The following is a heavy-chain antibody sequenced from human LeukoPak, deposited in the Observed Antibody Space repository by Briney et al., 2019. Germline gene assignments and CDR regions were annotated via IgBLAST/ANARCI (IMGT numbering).Heavy chain of an antibody. D-gene: IGHD3-22*01. CDR2: IYYSGST. CDR1: DDSIRTNTYY. Sequence: PSETLSLTCTVSDDSIRTNTYYWGGIRQPPGKGLEWIGSIYYSGSTYYNLSLKSRVTISVDTSKKQFSLKLSSVTAADTAVYYCARLSPFGYYDSSGYPFDYWGQGTLVTVSS. V-gene: IGHV4-39*01. J-gene: IGHJ4*02. CDR3: ARLSPFGYYDSSGYPFDY.